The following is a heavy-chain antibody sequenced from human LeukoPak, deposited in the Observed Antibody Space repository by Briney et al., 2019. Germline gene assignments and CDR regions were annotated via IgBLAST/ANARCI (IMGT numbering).Heavy chain of an antibody. V-gene: IGHV3-21*01. J-gene: IGHJ6*02. CDR3: ARVPQYYDILTGPLGMDV. CDR2: ISSSSSYI. CDR1: GFPFSSYS. D-gene: IGHD3-9*01. Sequence: GGSLRLSCAASGFPFSSYSMNWVRQAPGKGLEWVSSISSSSSYIYYADSVKGRFTISRDNAKNSLYLQMNSLRAEDTAVYYCARVPQYYDILTGPLGMDVWGQGTTVTVSS.